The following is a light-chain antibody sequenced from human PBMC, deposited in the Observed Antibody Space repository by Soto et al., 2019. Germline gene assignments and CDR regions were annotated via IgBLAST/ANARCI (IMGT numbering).Light chain of an antibody. CDR3: SSYTSSSTLEYV. Sequence: QSALTQPASVSGSPGQSITISCTGTSSDVGGYNYVSWYQQHPGKAPKLMIYDVSNRPSGVSNRFSGSKSGNTASLTISGLQAEDEADNYSSSYTSSSTLEYVFGTGTK. V-gene: IGLV2-14*01. CDR2: DVS. CDR1: SSDVGGYNY. J-gene: IGLJ1*01.